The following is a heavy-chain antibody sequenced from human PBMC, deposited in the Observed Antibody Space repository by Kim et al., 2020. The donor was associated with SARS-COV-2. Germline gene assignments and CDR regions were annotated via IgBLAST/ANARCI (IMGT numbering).Heavy chain of an antibody. CDR2: IYYSGFT. J-gene: IGHJ4*01. D-gene: IGHD3-10*01. CDR1: GASISSGGYY. V-gene: IGHV4-31*03. CDR3: VRGEYNSGSYYNDY. Sequence: SETLSLTCTVSGASISSGGYYWSWIRQHPGKGLEWIGYIYYSGFTYYKPTLKSRVTISVDTSKNQFSLKLSSVTAADTAVYYCVRGEYNSGSYYNDYWG.